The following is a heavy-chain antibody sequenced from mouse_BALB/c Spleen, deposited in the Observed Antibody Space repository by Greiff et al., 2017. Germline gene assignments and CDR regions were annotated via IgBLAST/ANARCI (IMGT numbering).Heavy chain of an antibody. D-gene: IGHD2-4*01. Sequence: VQGVESGPGLVAPSQSLSITCTVSGFSLTSYGVHWVRQPPGKGLEWLGVIWAGGSTNYNSALMSRLSISKDNSKSQVFLKMNSLRTDDTAMYDCAREDDYDGVCAEWGQGTLVTVSA. CDR2: IWAGGST. CDR1: GFSLTSYG. V-gene: IGHV2-9*02. CDR3: AREDDYDGVCAE. J-gene: IGHJ3*02.